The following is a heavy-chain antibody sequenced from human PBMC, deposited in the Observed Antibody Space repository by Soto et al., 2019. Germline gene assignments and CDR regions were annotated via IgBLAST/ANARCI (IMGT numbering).Heavy chain of an antibody. CDR3: AKAWGIDY. J-gene: IGHJ4*02. CDR1: GFTFSSYT. Sequence: EVQLLESGGGLVEPGGSRRLSCAASGFTFSSYTMSWVRQAPGKGLEWVSTISGSGSSTYSADSVKGRFIISRDNSKNTLYLQMNSLRVEDTAIYYCAKAWGIDYWGQGTLVTVSS. D-gene: IGHD7-27*01. V-gene: IGHV3-23*01. CDR2: ISGSGSST.